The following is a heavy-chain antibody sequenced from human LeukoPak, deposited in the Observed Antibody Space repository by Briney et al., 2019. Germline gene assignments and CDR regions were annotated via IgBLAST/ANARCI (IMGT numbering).Heavy chain of an antibody. D-gene: IGHD1-26*01. CDR3: ALVGATVLNAFDI. CDR2: INPSGGST. J-gene: IGHJ3*02. CDR1: GYTFTSYY. Sequence: ASVKVSCKASGYTFTSYYTHWVRQAPGQGLEWMGIINPSGGSTSYAQKFQGRVTMTRDTSTSTVYMELSSLRSEDTAVYYCALVGATVLNAFDIWGQGTMVTVSS. V-gene: IGHV1-46*03.